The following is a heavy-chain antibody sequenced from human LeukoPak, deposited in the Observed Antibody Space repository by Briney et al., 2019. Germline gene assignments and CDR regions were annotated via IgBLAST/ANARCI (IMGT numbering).Heavy chain of an antibody. D-gene: IGHD4-17*01. J-gene: IGHJ4*02. CDR3: ARLGPVTKDHYCDY. CDR2: ISWNSGNI. CDR1: GFTIDDYA. Sequence: PGGSLRLSCVASGFTIDDYAMYRVRQAPGKGLEWVSGISWNSGNIAYADSVKGLFTISRDNAKNSLNLQMNSLRGEDTAVYFCARLGPVTKDHYCDYWGQGTLVTVSS. V-gene: IGHV3-9*01.